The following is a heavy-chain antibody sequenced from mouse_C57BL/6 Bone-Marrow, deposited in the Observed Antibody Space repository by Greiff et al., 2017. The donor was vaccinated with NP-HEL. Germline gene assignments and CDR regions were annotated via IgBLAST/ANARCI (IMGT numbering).Heavy chain of an antibody. CDR2: IDPSDSYT. D-gene: IGHD2-4*01. Sequence: QVQLQQPGAELVRPGTSVKLSCKASGYTFTSYWMHWVKQRPGQGLEWIGVIDPSDSYTNYNQKFKGKATLTVDTSSSTAYMQLSSLTSEDSAFYYCASHYDYAWFAYWGQGTLVTVSA. CDR3: ASHYDYAWFAY. V-gene: IGHV1-59*01. CDR1: GYTFTSYW. J-gene: IGHJ3*01.